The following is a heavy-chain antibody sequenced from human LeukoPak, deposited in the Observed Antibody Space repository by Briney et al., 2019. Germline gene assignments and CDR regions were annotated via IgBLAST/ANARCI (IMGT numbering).Heavy chain of an antibody. J-gene: IGHJ2*01. CDR1: GFTFSDYS. CDR2: ISRTSTWI. V-gene: IGHV3-21*01. CDR3: ARGRRGVSRNEAWYFDL. D-gene: IGHD2-8*02. Sequence: GGSLRLSCAASGFTFSDYSMQWVRQAPGKGQEWVSSISRTSTWIYYADSVKGRFTISRDNAGNSLYLQMNSLRAEDTAVYYCARGRRGVSRNEAWYFDLWGRGTLVTVSS.